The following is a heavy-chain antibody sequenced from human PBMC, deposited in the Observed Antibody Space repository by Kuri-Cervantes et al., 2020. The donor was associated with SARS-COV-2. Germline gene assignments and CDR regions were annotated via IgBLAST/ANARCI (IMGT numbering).Heavy chain of an antibody. J-gene: IGHJ4*02. V-gene: IGHV4-59*01. CDR2: IYYSGST. D-gene: IGHD6-13*01. CDR3: ARDRGSSSPLDY. Sequence: ESLKISCTVSGGSISSYYWSWIRQPPGKGLEWIGYIYYSGSTNYNPSLKSRVTISVDTSKNQFSLKLSSVTAADTAVYYCARDRGSSSPLDYWGQGTLVTVSS. CDR1: GGSISSYY.